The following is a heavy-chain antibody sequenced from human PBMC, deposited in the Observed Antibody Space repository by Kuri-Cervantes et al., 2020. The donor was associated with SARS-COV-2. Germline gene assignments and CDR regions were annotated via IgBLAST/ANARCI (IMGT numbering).Heavy chain of an antibody. CDR3: AREGYCSSTSCQIFDY. CDR2: INPNSGGT. V-gene: IGHV1-2*02. D-gene: IGHD2-2*01. CDR1: GYTFTSYD. Sequence: ASVKVSCKASGYTFTSYDINWVRQAPGQGLKWMGWINPNSGGTNYAQKFQGRVTMTRDTSISTAYMELSRLRSDDTAVYYCAREGYCSSTSCQIFDYWGQGTLGTVSS. J-gene: IGHJ4*02.